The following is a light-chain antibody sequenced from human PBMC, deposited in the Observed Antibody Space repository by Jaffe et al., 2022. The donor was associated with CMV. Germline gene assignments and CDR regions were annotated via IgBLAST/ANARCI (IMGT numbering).Light chain of an antibody. J-gene: IGKJ3*01. CDR1: QSVSSN. V-gene: IGKV3-15*01. CDR3: QQYNNWPQT. Sequence: EIVMTQSPATLSVSPGERATLSCWPSQSVSSNLAWYQQKPGQAPRLLIYGASTRATGIPARFSGSESGTEFTLTISSLQSEDFAVYYCQQYNNWPQTFGPGTKVDIK. CDR2: GAS.